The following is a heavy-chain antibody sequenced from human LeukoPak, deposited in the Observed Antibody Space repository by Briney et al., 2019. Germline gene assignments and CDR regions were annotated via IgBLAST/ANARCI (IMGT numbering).Heavy chain of an antibody. CDR2: ISSSSTYI. D-gene: IGHD3-9*01. CDR3: GTADLTGYYGGDY. CDR1: AFTFTNYN. J-gene: IGHJ4*02. V-gene: IGHV3-21*01. Sequence: GGSLRLSSAASAFTFTNYNMIWVRQAPGKGLEWVSSISSSSTYIYYADSVKGRFTISRDDAKHSLFLQMNSLRAEDTAVYYCGTADLTGYYGGDYWGQGTLVTVSS.